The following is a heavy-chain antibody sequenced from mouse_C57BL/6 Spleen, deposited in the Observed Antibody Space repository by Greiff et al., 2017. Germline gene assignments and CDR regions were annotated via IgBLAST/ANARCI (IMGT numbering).Heavy chain of an antibody. Sequence: QVQLQEPGAELMQPGASVKLSCKATGYTFPGYWIAWVKQRPGPGLAWLGEILPGRGSPNYNEKFKCKATFTAATSSNTAYMQLSSLTTEDSAIYYSARSYYYGSNHAWVAYWGQGTLVNVSA. CDR3: ARSYYYGSNHAWVAY. J-gene: IGHJ3*01. CDR2: ILPGRGSP. D-gene: IGHD1-1*01. CDR1: GYTFPGYW. V-gene: IGHV1-9*01.